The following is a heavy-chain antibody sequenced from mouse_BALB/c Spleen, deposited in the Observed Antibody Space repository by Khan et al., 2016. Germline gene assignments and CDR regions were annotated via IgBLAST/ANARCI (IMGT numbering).Heavy chain of an antibody. CDR2: IRYSGST. J-gene: IGHJ3*01. V-gene: IGHV3-2*02. CDR1: GYSITSDYA. CDR3: ARSYGYRGFAY. D-gene: IGHD2-2*01. Sequence: EVQLQESGPGLVKPSQSLSLTCTVTGYSITSDYAWNWIRQFPGNKLEWMGYIRYSGSTTYNPSLKSRISITRDTSKNQFFLQLNSVTAEDTATYYCARSYGYRGFAYWGQGTLVTVSA.